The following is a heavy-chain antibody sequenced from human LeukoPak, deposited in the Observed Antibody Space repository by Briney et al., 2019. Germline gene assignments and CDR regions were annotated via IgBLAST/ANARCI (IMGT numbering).Heavy chain of an antibody. CDR2: INHSGST. D-gene: IGHD6-6*01. J-gene: IGHJ5*02. CDR3: ARDQYSRDLFDP. Sequence: PSETLSLTCTVSGGSISSSSYYWSWIRQPPGKGLEWIGEINHSGSTNYNPSLKSRVTISVDTSKNQFSLKLSSVTAADTAVYYCARDQYSRDLFDPWGQGTLVTVSS. V-gene: IGHV4-39*07. CDR1: GGSISSSSYY.